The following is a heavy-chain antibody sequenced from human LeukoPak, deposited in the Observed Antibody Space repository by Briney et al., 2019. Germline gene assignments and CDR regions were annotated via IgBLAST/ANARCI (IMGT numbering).Heavy chain of an antibody. CDR1: GGSISSSSYY. CDR3: AREGLAYCGGDCYSDPL. D-gene: IGHD2-21*02. J-gene: IGHJ4*02. Sequence: LSLTCTGSGGSISSSSYYWGWIRQAPGKGLEWVSYISSSGSTIYYADSVKGRFTISRDNAKNSLYLQMNSLRAEDTAVYYCAREGLAYCGGDCYSDPLWGQGTLVTVSS. V-gene: IGHV3-11*01. CDR2: ISSSGSTI.